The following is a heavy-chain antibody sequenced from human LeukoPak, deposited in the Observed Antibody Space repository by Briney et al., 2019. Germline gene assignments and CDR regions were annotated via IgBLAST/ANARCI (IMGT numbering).Heavy chain of an antibody. CDR1: GFTFDDYA. J-gene: IGHJ4*02. V-gene: IGHV3-9*01. CDR3: AKGPSSIAAAGHVLFAY. D-gene: IGHD6-13*01. Sequence: GGSLRLSCAASGFTFDDYAMHWVRQAPGKGLGWVSGISWNSGSIGYADSVKGRFTISRDNAKNSLYLQMNSLRAEDTALYYCAKGPSSIAAAGHVLFAYWGQGTLVTVSS. CDR2: ISWNSGSI.